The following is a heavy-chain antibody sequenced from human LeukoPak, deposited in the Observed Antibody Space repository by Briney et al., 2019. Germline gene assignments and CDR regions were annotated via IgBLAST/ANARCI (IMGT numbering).Heavy chain of an antibody. J-gene: IGHJ6*03. CDR3: AKDPHFYYYYYMDA. CDR1: GFSFSDYA. CDR2: ISGSGGDT. V-gene: IGHV3-23*01. Sequence: GGSLRLSCAASGFSFSDYAMSWVRQAPGEGLEWVSAISGSGGDTYFADSVKGRFTISRDNSKRTVFLQMDSLRAEDTAVYYCAKDPHFYYYYYMDAWGNGTTVTVSS.